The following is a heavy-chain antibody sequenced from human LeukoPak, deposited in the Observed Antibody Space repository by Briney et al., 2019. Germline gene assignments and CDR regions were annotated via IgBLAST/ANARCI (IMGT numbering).Heavy chain of an antibody. D-gene: IGHD3-16*01. Sequence: PGGSLRLSCAASGFTFSSYGMHWVRQAPGKGLEWVAFIRYDGSNKYYADSVKGRFTISRDNSKNTLYLQMNSLRAEDTAVYYCARDRHYDYVWGSYAPDYFDYWGQGTLVTVSS. CDR2: IRYDGSNK. V-gene: IGHV3-30*02. CDR3: ARDRHYDYVWGSYAPDYFDY. J-gene: IGHJ4*02. CDR1: GFTFSSYG.